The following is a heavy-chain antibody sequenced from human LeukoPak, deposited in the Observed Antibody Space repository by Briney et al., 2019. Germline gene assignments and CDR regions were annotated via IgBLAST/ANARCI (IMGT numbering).Heavy chain of an antibody. Sequence: GGSLRLSCAASGFTVSSNYMSWVRQAPGKGLGWVSVIYSAGSTYYADSVKGRFTISRDNSKNTLFLQMNSLRAEDTAVYYCARGRRDCSGDCYVAFDIWGQGTMVTVSS. CDR3: ARGRRDCSGDCYVAFDI. CDR1: GFTVSSNY. V-gene: IGHV3-53*01. CDR2: IYSAGST. D-gene: IGHD2-21*02. J-gene: IGHJ3*02.